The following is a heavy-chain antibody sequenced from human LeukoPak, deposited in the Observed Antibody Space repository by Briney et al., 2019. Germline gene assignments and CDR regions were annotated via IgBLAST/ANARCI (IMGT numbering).Heavy chain of an antibody. CDR1: GFTFSDYY. D-gene: IGHD3-22*01. V-gene: IGHV3-11*06. CDR3: ARGMYYYDSSGYYPLGAFDI. Sequence: KPGGSLRLSCAASGFTFSDYYMSWIRQAPGKGLEWVSYISTGSTYTNYADSVKGRFTISRDNAKKSLYLQMNSLRAEDTAVYYCARGMYYYDSSGYYPLGAFDIWGQGTMVTVSS. J-gene: IGHJ3*02. CDR2: ISTGSTYT.